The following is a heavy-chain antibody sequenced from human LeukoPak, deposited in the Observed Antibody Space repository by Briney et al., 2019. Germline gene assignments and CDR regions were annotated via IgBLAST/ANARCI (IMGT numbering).Heavy chain of an antibody. D-gene: IGHD3-10*01. CDR1: GGSISSGGYY. CDR2: IYYSGST. CDR3: ARDVDYGSGSALGY. Sequence: SETLSLTCTVSGGSISSGGYYWSWIRQHPGKGLEWIGYIYYSGSTYYNPSRKSRVTISVDTSKNQFSLKLSSVTAADTAVYYCARDVDYGSGSALGYWGQGTLVTVSS. J-gene: IGHJ4*02. V-gene: IGHV4-31*03.